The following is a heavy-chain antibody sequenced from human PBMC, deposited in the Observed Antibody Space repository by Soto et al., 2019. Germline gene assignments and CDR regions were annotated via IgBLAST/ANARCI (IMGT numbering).Heavy chain of an antibody. D-gene: IGHD5-12*01. V-gene: IGHV1-69*01. CDR3: ARGRRDGYIAEADWFDP. CDR1: GGTFSSYA. Sequence: QVQLVQSGAEVKKPGSSVKVSCKASGGTFSSYAISWVRQAPGQGLEWMGGIIPIFGTANYAQKFQGRVTITADESTSTAYIELSSLRSEETAVYYCARGRRDGYIAEADWFDPWGQGTLVTVSS. CDR2: IIPIFGTA. J-gene: IGHJ5*02.